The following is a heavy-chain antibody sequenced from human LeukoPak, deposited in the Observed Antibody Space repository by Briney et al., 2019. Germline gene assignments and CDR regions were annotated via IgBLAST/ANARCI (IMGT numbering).Heavy chain of an antibody. CDR1: GGSISSGDYY. J-gene: IGHJ4*02. V-gene: IGHV4-39*01. CDR3: ARHLPYGSGRKIDY. D-gene: IGHD3-10*01. Sequence: SETLSLTCTVSGGSISSGDYYWSWIRQPPGKGLEWIGSIYYSGSTYYNPSLKSRVTISVDTSKNQFSLKLSSVTAADTAVYYCARHLPYGSGRKIDYWGQGTLVTVSS. CDR2: IYYSGST.